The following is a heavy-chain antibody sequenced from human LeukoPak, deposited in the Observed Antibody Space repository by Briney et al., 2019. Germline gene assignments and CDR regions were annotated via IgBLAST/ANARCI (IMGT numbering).Heavy chain of an antibody. V-gene: IGHV3-48*04. J-gene: IGHJ4*02. D-gene: IGHD6-19*01. CDR3: ARELKQYSSGWYYFDY. CDR1: GFTFSSYS. Sequence: GGSLRLSCAASGFTFSSYSMNWVRQAPGKGLEWVSYISSSGNTIYYADSVKGRYTISRDNAKNSLYLQMNSLRAEDTAVYYCARELKQYSSGWYYFDYWGQGTLVTVSS. CDR2: ISSSGNTI.